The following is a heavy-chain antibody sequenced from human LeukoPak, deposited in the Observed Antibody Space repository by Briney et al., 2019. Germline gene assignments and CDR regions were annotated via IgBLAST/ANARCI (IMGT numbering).Heavy chain of an antibody. CDR1: GGSISSGSYS. Sequence: PSQTLSLTCAVSGGSISSGSYSWGWIRQPPRKGLEWIGSIYYSGSTYYNPSLKSRVTISVDTSKNQFSLKLSSVTAADTAVYYCARGVTIFGVVIPHIDYWGQGTLVTVSS. V-gene: IGHV4-30-4*07. CDR2: IYYSGST. J-gene: IGHJ4*02. D-gene: IGHD3-3*01. CDR3: ARGVTIFGVVIPHIDY.